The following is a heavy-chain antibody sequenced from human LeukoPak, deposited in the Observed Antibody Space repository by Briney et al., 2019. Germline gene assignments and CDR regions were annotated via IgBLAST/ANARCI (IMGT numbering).Heavy chain of an antibody. J-gene: IGHJ4*02. CDR1: GFTFDDYA. V-gene: IGHV3-9*01. D-gene: IGHD3-22*01. Sequence: SLRLSCAAAGFTFDDYAMHWVRQAPGRGLEWVSGISWNSGSIGYAESVKGRFTISRDNAKNSLYLQMNSLRAEDTALYYCAKDSRGYYDSSGYHDWGQATLVTVSS. CDR3: AKDSRGYYDSSGYHD. CDR2: ISWNSGSI.